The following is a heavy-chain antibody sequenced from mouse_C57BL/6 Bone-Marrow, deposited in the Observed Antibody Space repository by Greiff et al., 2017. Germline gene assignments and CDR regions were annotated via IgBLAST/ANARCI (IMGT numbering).Heavy chain of an antibody. V-gene: IGHV5-4*01. Sequence: EVQGVESGGGLVKPGGSLKLSCAASGFTFSSYAMSWVRQTPEKRLGWVATISDGGSYTYYPDNVKGRFTISRDNAKNNLYLQMSHLKSEDTAMYYCAREASWFAYWGQGTLVTVSA. CDR3: AREASWFAY. CDR2: ISDGGSYT. CDR1: GFTFSSYA. J-gene: IGHJ3*01.